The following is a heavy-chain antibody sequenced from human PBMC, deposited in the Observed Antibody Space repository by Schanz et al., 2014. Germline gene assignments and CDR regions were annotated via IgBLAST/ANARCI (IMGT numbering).Heavy chain of an antibody. CDR3: AIPRGSYAPNWSEARYFQH. D-gene: IGHD1-1*01. CDR2: INHYGRT. CDR1: GGSFIGYD. Sequence: QVRLQQWGAGLLKPSGTLSLTCAVYGGSFIGYDWSWIRQFPGQDLEWIGDINHYGRTNYNPSLMGRVSISIDASQNQFSLKMTSVTAADTAIYYCAIPRGSYAPNWSEARYFQHWGQGSLDTVSS. J-gene: IGHJ1*01. V-gene: IGHV4-34*01.